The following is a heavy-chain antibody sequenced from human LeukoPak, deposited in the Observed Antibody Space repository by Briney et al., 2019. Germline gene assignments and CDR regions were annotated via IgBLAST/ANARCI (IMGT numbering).Heavy chain of an antibody. CDR1: GGSISSSYYY. CDR3: ARVKVVVITFWFDP. CDR2: IYYSGST. V-gene: IGHV4-39*01. Sequence: PSETLSLTCTVSGGSISSSYYYWGWIRQPPGKGLEWIGSIYYSGSTYYNPSLKSRVTISVDTSKNQFSLKLSSVTAADTAVYYCARVKVVVITFWFDPWGQGTLVTVSS. J-gene: IGHJ5*02. D-gene: IGHD3-22*01.